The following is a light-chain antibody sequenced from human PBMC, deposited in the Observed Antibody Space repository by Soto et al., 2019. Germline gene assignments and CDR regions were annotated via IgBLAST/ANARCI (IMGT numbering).Light chain of an antibody. J-gene: IGKJ4*01. Sequence: DIQMTQSPSSLSASVGDRVTITCRASQSISSYFNWYQQKPGKAPKLLIYSASSLQSGVPLRFSGSGSGTDFTLTISSLQPEDFATYYCQQSYSTPLTFGGGTKVEI. CDR3: QQSYSTPLT. V-gene: IGKV1-39*01. CDR2: SAS. CDR1: QSISSY.